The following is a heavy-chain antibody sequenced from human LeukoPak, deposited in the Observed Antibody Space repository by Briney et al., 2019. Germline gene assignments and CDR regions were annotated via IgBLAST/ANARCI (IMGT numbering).Heavy chain of an antibody. V-gene: IGHV3-7*04. Sequence: GGSLRLSCAASGFTFSDYYMDWVRQAPGXGLEWVANIKYDGSEKYYVDSVRGRFTISRDNAKNSLYLQMNSLTPEDTAVYFCAKDCSGGSCYDYWGQGTLVTVSS. CDR1: GFTFSDYY. J-gene: IGHJ4*02. CDR3: AKDCSGGSCYDY. CDR2: IKYDGSEK. D-gene: IGHD2-15*01.